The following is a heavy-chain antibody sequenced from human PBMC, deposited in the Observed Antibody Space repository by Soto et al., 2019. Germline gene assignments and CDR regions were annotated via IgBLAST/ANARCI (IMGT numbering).Heavy chain of an antibody. CDR2: INHSGST. D-gene: IGHD3-10*01. V-gene: IGHV4-34*01. CDR1: GGSFSGYY. CDR3: ARDYYGSGSYYTAGYMDV. Sequence: PSETLSLTCAVYGGSFSGYYWSWIRQPPGKGLEWIGEINHSGSTNYNPSLKSRVTISVDTSKNQFSLKLSSVTAADTAVYYCARDYYGSGSYYTAGYMDVWGKGTTVTVSS. J-gene: IGHJ6*03.